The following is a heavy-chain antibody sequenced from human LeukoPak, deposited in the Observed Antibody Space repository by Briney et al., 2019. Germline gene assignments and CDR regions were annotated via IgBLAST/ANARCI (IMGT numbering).Heavy chain of an antibody. CDR1: GYSISSGYY. D-gene: IGHD6-19*01. Sequence: SETLSLTCTVSGYSISSGYYWGWIRQPPGKGLEWIGSIYHSGSTYYNPSLKSRVTISVDTSKNQFSLKLSSVTAADTAVYYCARNLIPWNIAVAGTIGWFDPWGQGTLVTVSS. CDR3: ARNLIPWNIAVAGTIGWFDP. V-gene: IGHV4-38-2*02. J-gene: IGHJ5*02. CDR2: IYHSGST.